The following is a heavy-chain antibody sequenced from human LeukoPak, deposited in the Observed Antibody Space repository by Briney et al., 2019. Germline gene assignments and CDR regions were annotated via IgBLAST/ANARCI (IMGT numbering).Heavy chain of an antibody. CDR2: INWNGGST. Sequence: PGGSLRLSCAASGFTFDDYGMSWVRQAPGEGLEWVSGINWNGGSTGYADSVKGRFTISRDNAKNSLYLQMNSLRAEDTALYYCARDRSSVDYWYFDLWGRGTLVTVSS. V-gene: IGHV3-20*04. D-gene: IGHD3-22*01. CDR1: GFTFDDYG. CDR3: ARDRSSVDYWYFDL. J-gene: IGHJ2*01.